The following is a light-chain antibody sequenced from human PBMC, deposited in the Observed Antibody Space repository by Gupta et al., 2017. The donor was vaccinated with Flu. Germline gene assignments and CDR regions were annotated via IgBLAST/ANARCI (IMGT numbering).Light chain of an antibody. V-gene: IGLV2-14*01. Sequence: SARTQPASVSGSPGPSIAISCTGTSSDVGGYDYVSWYQQHPGKAPDLMIFEVSRRPSRIPDRFSGSKYGTTASLTITGLRAEEEAYYYWSSYTNTNNVVVFGGGTKLTVL. CDR2: EVS. J-gene: IGLJ3*02. CDR3: SSYTNTNNVVV. CDR1: SSDVGGYDY.